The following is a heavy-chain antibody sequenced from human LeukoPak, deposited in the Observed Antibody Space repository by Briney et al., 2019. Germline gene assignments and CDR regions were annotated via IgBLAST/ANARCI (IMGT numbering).Heavy chain of an antibody. CDR2: FDSEDGET. CDR3: AKVMWEATY. J-gene: IGHJ4*02. Sequence: EASVKVSCKVSGYTLTELSMHWVRQAPGKGLEWMGGFDSEDGETIYAQKFQGRVTMAEDTSTDTAYMELSSLRSEDTAVYYCAKVMWEATYWGQGTLVTVSS. D-gene: IGHD1-26*01. V-gene: IGHV1-24*01. CDR1: GYTLTELS.